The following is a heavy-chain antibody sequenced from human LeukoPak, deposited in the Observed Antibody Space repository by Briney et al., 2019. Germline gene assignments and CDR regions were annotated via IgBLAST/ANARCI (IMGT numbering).Heavy chain of an antibody. V-gene: IGHV3-7*01. CDR2: IKQDGSEK. CDR3: ARVFRGWIDY. CDR1: GFTFSSYE. D-gene: IGHD6-19*01. J-gene: IGHJ4*02. Sequence: GGSLRLSCAASGFTFSSYEMNWVRQAPGKGLEWVANIKQDGSEKYYVDSVKGRFTISRDNAKNSLYLQMNSLRAEDTAVYYCARVFRGWIDYWGQGTLVTVSS.